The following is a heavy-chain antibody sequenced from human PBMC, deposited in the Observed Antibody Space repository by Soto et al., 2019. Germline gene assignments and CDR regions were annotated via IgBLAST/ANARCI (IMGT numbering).Heavy chain of an antibody. V-gene: IGHV1-18*01. CDR2: ISAYNGNT. J-gene: IGHJ4*02. CDR3: ARNPSPGLGFDY. Sequence: ASVKVSCKASGYAFTSYGISWVRRAPGQGREWMGWISAYNGNTNYAQKLQGRVTMTTDTSTSTAYMELRSLRSDDTAVYYCARNPSPGLGFDYWGQGTLVTVSS. D-gene: IGHD3-9*01. CDR1: GYAFTSYG.